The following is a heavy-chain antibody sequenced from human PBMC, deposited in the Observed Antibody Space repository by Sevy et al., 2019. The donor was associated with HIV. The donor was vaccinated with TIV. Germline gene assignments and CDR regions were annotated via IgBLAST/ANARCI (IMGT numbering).Heavy chain of an antibody. CDR3: ARDPGGMRAFDS. J-gene: IGHJ4*02. CDR2: ISSYNGNT. D-gene: IGHD3-16*01. CDR1: GYTFTNYG. V-gene: IGHV1-18*04. Sequence: ASVKVSCKASGYTFTNYGISWVRQAPGQGLEWMGWISSYNGNTNYGQKFRGRVTMTTDTSTTTAYMELRSLRSDDTAVYYCARDPGGMRAFDSWGLVTLVTVSS.